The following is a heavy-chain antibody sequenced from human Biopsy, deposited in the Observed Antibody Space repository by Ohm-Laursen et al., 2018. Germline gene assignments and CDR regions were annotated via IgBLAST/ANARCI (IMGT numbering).Heavy chain of an antibody. D-gene: IGHD2-15*01. J-gene: IGHJ4*02. V-gene: IGHV4-4*07. Sequence: SETLSLTCTVSGGSISDYFWSWIRQPADKGLEYIGRIYSSGRTFYNPSLKSRVNISADKSNNQFSLKLTSVTSADTAVYFCGNEVHGRDYWGLGALVTVSS. CDR3: GNEVHGRDY. CDR2: IYSSGRT. CDR1: GGSISDYF.